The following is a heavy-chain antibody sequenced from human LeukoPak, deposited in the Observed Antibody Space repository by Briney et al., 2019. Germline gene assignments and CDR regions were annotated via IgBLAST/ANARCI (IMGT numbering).Heavy chain of an antibody. Sequence: GASVKVSCKASGYAFASYGITWVRQAPGQGLEWMGWISGYDYNTHYAQNLQGRVTLTTDTSTSTAYMELRSLTSDDTALYYCARDAARTTTPDGPEYWGQGTLVIVSS. CDR3: ARDAARTTTPDGPEY. D-gene: IGHD1-1*01. J-gene: IGHJ4*02. V-gene: IGHV1-18*01. CDR2: ISGYDYNT. CDR1: GYAFASYG.